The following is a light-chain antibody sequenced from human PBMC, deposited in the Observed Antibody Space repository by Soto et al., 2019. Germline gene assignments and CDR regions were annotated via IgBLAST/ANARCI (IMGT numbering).Light chain of an antibody. Sequence: ESVLTQSPGTLSLSPGERATLSCRASQSVGSIYLAWYQQKPGQAPRLLIYATSNRATGIPDRFSGSGSGTDFTLTISRLEPEDFAVYYCQQFGGSSYTFGQGTKLDIK. CDR2: ATS. CDR3: QQFGGSSYT. V-gene: IGKV3-20*01. J-gene: IGKJ2*01. CDR1: QSVGSIY.